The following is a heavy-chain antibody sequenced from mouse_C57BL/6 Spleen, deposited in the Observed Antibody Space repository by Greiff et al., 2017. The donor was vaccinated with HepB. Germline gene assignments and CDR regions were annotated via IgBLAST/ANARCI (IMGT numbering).Heavy chain of an antibody. J-gene: IGHJ1*03. Sequence: EVHLVESGGGLVKPGGSLKLSCAASGFTFSSYTMSWVRQTPEKRLEWVATISGGGGNTYNPDSVKGRFTISRDNAKNTLYLQMSSLRSEDTALYYCARDGSYWYFDVWGTGTTVTVSS. CDR3: ARDGSYWYFDV. V-gene: IGHV5-9*01. CDR2: ISGGGGNT. CDR1: GFTFSSYT.